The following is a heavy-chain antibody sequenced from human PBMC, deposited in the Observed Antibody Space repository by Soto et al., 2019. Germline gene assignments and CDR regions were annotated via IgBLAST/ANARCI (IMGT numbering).Heavy chain of an antibody. D-gene: IGHD1-26*01. CDR1: GFTFTSSA. CDR3: AAADPISGSYWGSLYYYYGMDV. V-gene: IGHV1-58*01. Sequence: VKVSCKASGFTFTSSAVQWVRQARGQRLEWIGWIVVGSGNTNYAQKFQERVTITRDMSTSTAYMELSSLRSEDTAVYYCAAADPISGSYWGSLYYYYGMDVWGQGTTVTSP. J-gene: IGHJ6*02. CDR2: IVVGSGNT.